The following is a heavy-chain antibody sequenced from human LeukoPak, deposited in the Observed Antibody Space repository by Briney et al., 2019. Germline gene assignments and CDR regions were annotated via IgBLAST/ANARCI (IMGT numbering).Heavy chain of an antibody. V-gene: IGHV1-2*02. CDR2: INPNTGGT. Sequence: GASVKVSCKASGYTFTGYYMHWVRQAPGQELEWLGWINPNTGGTNYAQKFQGRVTMTRDMSISTAYMELSRLRSDDTAVYYCARAGLGYWSNWFDPWGQGTQVTVSS. CDR3: ARAGLGYWSNWFDP. J-gene: IGHJ5*02. D-gene: IGHD2-15*01. CDR1: GYTFTGYY.